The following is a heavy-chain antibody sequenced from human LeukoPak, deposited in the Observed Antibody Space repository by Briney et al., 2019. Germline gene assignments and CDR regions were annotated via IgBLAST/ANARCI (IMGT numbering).Heavy chain of an antibody. J-gene: IGHJ4*02. CDR1: GYIFTDYY. D-gene: IGHD4-11*01. V-gene: IGHV1-2*02. CDR3: ARARDYSNTERGFDY. CDR2: INPNSGET. Sequence: ASVKVSCKTSGYIFTDYYIHWVRPAPGQGLEWMGWINPNSGETNSAQKFQGRVTMTGDTSISTAYMELRRVTSDDTAVYYCARARDYSNTERGFDYWGQGTLVTVSS.